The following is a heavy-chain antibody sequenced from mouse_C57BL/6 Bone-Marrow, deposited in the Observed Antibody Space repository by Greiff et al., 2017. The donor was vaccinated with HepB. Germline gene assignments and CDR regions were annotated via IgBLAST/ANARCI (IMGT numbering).Heavy chain of an antibody. J-gene: IGHJ4*01. CDR3: ARNYGSSYEGYAMDY. Sequence: EVQLVESGGGLVKPGGSLKLSCAASGFTFSDYGMHWVRQAPEKGLEWVAYISSGSSTIYYADTVKGRFTISRDNAKNTLFLQMTSLRSEDTAMYYCARNYGSSYEGYAMDYWGQGTSGTVSS. CDR1: GFTFSDYG. D-gene: IGHD1-1*01. V-gene: IGHV5-17*01. CDR2: ISSGSSTI.